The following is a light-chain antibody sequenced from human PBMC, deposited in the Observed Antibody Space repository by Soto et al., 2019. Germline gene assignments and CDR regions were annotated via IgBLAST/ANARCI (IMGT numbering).Light chain of an antibody. V-gene: IGKV3-20*01. Sequence: IVLTQSPGTLSLSPGEGATLPCSGGRRVSSKYLAWYQQKPGQAPRLLIYGASSRATGTPDRFSGSGSATDFTLTISRLEPEDFAVYFCQQYGSSPLTFGQGTKVDIK. CDR2: GAS. CDR3: QQYGSSPLT. CDR1: RRVSSKY. J-gene: IGKJ1*01.